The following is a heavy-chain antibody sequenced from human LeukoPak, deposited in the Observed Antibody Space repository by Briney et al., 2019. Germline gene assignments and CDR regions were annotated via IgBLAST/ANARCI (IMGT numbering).Heavy chain of an antibody. CDR1: GFTFSNYA. V-gene: IGHV3-23*01. Sequence: GGSLRLSCAASGFTFSNYAMSWVRQAPGKGLEWVSSITGSGGTTYYADSVKGRFTISRDNSKNTLYLQVDSLRAEDTAVYYCARALRFCNGGKCCTYFYFGMDVWGQGTTVTVSS. CDR2: ITGSGGTT. J-gene: IGHJ6*02. D-gene: IGHD2-15*01. CDR3: ARALRFCNGGKCCTYFYFGMDV.